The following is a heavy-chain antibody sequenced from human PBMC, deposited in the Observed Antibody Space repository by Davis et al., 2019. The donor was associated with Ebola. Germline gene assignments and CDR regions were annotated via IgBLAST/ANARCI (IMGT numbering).Heavy chain of an antibody. CDR1: AGPFSAYS. J-gene: IGHJ4*02. CDR3: ARVGPAALDY. Sequence: MPSETLSLTCAVYAGPFSAYSWSWIRQPPGKGLEWIGEINHIGITNYNPSLKSRVTISVATSKNQFSLKLSSVTAADTAVYYCARVGPAALDYWGQGTLVTVSS. D-gene: IGHD2-2*01. CDR2: INHIGIT. V-gene: IGHV4-34*01.